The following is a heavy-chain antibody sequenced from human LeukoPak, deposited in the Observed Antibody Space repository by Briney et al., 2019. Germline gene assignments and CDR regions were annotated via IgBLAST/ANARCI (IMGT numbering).Heavy chain of an antibody. CDR2: IYYSWST. Sequence: SETLSLTCTVSGGSISSYYWSWIRQPPGKGLEWIGYIYYSWSTNYNPSLTSRVTISVDTSKNQFSLKLSSVTAADTAVYYCARVSIAAAGRGVDYWGQGTLVTVSS. V-gene: IGHV4-59*01. CDR1: GGSISSYY. J-gene: IGHJ4*02. D-gene: IGHD6-13*01. CDR3: ARVSIAAAGRGVDY.